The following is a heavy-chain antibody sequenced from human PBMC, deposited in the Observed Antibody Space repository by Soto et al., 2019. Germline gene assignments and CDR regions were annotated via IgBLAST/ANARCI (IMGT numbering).Heavy chain of an antibody. CDR2: ISSDGSSK. Sequence: QVQLVESGGGVVQPGRSLSLSCAASGFTFSSYGMHWVRQAPGKGLEWVAIISSDGSSKYYADSVKGRFTISRDYFKQTLYVQMNCLRSAATAVYLWAKGCRRSTVAPGDYFDNWGEGTLVTVSS. CDR1: GFTFSSYG. J-gene: IGHJ4*02. CDR3: AKGCRRSTVAPGDYFDN. D-gene: IGHD4-17*01. V-gene: IGHV3-30*18.